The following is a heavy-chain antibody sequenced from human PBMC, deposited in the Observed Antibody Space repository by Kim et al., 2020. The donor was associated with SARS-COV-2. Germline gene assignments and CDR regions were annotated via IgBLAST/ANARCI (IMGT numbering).Heavy chain of an antibody. CDR2: INHSGSI. CDR1: GVSFTGYH. J-gene: IGHJ6*02. Sequence: SETLSPTCAVYGVSFTGYHWSWIRQPPGKGLEWIGEINHSGSIKYNPSLKSRVTISIDTSKNQFSLKLTSVTAADTGFYFCARDRAGVVASTILGIGPHYDYFIMDVWGHGTTVTVSS. D-gene: IGHD3-10*01. V-gene: IGHV4-34*01. CDR3: ARDRAGVVASTILGIGPHYDYFIMDV.